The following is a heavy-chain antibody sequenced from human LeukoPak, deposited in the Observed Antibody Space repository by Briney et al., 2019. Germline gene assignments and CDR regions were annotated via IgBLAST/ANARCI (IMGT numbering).Heavy chain of an antibody. CDR3: AKVFGSSGKGTFDY. Sequence: GGSLRLSCAASGFTFSSYGMHWARQAPGKGLEWVAVISYDGSNKYYADSVKGRFTISRDNSKNTLYLQMNSLRAEDTAVYYCAKVFGSSGKGTFDYWGQGTLVTVSS. D-gene: IGHD5-12*01. J-gene: IGHJ4*02. CDR2: ISYDGSNK. CDR1: GFTFSSYG. V-gene: IGHV3-30*18.